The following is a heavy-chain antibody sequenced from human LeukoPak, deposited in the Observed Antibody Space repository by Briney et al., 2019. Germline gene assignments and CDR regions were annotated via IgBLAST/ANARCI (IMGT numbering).Heavy chain of an antibody. Sequence: GGSLRLSCAAPGFSFSSNWMGWVRQAPGKGLEWVAHIKRDGSQKYYLDSVKGRSTISRDNAKNSLYLQMNSLRVEDTAVYYCARLGLEVGGPNWFDPWGQGTLVTVSS. D-gene: IGHD1-1*01. CDR2: IKRDGSQK. J-gene: IGHJ5*02. CDR3: ARLGLEVGGPNWFDP. CDR1: GFSFSSNW. V-gene: IGHV3-7*01.